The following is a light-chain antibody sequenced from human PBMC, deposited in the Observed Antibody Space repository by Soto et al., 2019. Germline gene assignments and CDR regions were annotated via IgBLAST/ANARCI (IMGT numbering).Light chain of an antibody. CDR3: SSYTSRFTFS. CDR1: SSDVGSHNY. V-gene: IGLV2-14*01. J-gene: IGLJ2*01. CDR2: EVS. Sequence: QYALTQPASVSGSPGQSITITCTGNSSDVGSHNYVSWYQQEPGKAPKVMIYEVSNRTSGVSNRFSCSKSGNTASLTISGLQAADEADYYCSSYTSRFTFSFGGGTKLTVL.